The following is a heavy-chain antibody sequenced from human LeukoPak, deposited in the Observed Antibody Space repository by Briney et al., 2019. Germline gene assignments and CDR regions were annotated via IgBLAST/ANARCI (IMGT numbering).Heavy chain of an antibody. J-gene: IGHJ2*01. D-gene: IGHD2-15*01. CDR3: AKGKDKLNPYWYFDV. V-gene: IGHV3-20*04. Sequence: PGGSLRLSCAASGFSFDDYAMSWVRQAPGKGLEWVSGINWSGVSTGYADSVKGRFTISRDNTKNSLFLQLNSLRAEDTAFYYCAKGKDKLNPYWYFDVWGRGTLVSVSS. CDR2: INWSGVST. CDR1: GFSFDDYA.